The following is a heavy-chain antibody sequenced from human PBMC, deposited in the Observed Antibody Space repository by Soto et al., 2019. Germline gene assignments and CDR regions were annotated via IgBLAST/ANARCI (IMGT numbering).Heavy chain of an antibody. Sequence: ASVKVSCKASGYTFTSYAMHWVRQAPGQRLEWMGWINAGNGNTKYSQKFQGRVTITRDTSASTAYMELGSLRSEDTAVYYCARSSGFLLFDYWGQGTLVTVSS. CDR2: INAGNGNT. J-gene: IGHJ4*02. CDR3: ARSSGFLLFDY. CDR1: GYTFTSYA. D-gene: IGHD6-19*01. V-gene: IGHV1-3*01.